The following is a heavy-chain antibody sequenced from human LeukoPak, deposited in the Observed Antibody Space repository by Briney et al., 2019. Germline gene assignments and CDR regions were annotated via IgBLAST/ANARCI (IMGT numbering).Heavy chain of an antibody. D-gene: IGHD5-12*01. CDR2: IYYSGST. Sequence: SETLSLTCTVSAGSINSYYWSWIRQPPGKGLEWIGYIYYSGSTHYNPSLKSRVTISVDTSKNQVSLKLRSVTAADTAVYYCARTTEGYAGGPGYSYYYYMDVWGKGTTVTISS. CDR3: ARTTEGYAGGPGYSYYYYMDV. J-gene: IGHJ6*03. CDR1: AGSINSYY. V-gene: IGHV4-59*01.